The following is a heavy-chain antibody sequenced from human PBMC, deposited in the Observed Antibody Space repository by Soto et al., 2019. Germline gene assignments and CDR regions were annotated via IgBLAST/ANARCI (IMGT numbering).Heavy chain of an antibody. Sequence: GGSLRLSCAASGFTFSSYAMSWVRQAPGKGLEWVSAISGSGGSTYYADSVKGRFTISRDNSKNTLYLQMNSLRAEDTAVYYCAIIISLSGYFDYWGQGTLVTVSS. CDR2: ISGSGGST. V-gene: IGHV3-23*01. CDR3: AIIISLSGYFDY. D-gene: IGHD3-10*01. J-gene: IGHJ4*02. CDR1: GFTFSSYA.